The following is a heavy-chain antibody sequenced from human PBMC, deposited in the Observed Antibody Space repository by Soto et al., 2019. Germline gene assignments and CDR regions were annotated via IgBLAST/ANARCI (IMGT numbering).Heavy chain of an antibody. CDR3: AKAGNSITTLYYYYYYYMDV. CDR2: ISGSGGTT. CDR1: GFTFSSYA. D-gene: IGHD3-3*01. J-gene: IGHJ6*03. Sequence: EVQLLESGGGLVQPGGSLRLSCAASGFTFSSYAMSWVRQAPGKGLEWVSVISGSGGTTYYADSVKGRFTISRDNSKNTLYLQMNSLRAEDTAVYYCAKAGNSITTLYYYYYYYMDVWGKGTTVTVSS. V-gene: IGHV3-23*01.